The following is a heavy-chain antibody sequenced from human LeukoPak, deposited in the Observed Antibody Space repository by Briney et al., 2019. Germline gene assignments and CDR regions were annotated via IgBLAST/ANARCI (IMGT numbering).Heavy chain of an antibody. CDR3: AKAQDYGGKNYFDY. Sequence: PGGSLRLSCAASGFTFDDYAMHWVRQAPGKGLEWVSGIGWNSGSIGYADSVKGRFTISRDDAKNSLYLQMSSLRAEDTALYYCAKAQDYGGKNYFDYWGQGTLVTVSS. V-gene: IGHV3-9*01. CDR1: GFTFDDYA. D-gene: IGHD4-23*01. CDR2: IGWNSGSI. J-gene: IGHJ4*02.